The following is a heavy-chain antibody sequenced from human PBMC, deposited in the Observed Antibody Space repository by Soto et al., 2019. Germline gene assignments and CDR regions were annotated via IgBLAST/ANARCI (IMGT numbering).Heavy chain of an antibody. CDR2: ISGSGGST. CDR3: ANSELTTVTVPRDY. J-gene: IGHJ4*02. CDR1: GFTFSSYA. V-gene: IGHV3-23*01. Sequence: EVQLLESGGGLVQPGGSLRLSCAASGFTFSSYAMRWVRQAPGKGLEWVSAISGSGGSTYYADSVKGRFTISRNNSTNTLYLQTNRLRAGDTSVYSCANSELTTVTVPRDYWGQGTLVTVSS. D-gene: IGHD4-17*01.